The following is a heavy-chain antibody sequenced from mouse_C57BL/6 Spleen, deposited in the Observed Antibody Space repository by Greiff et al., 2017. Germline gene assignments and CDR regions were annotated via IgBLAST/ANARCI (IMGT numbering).Heavy chain of an antibody. CDR1: GFTFSSYA. V-gene: IGHV5-9-1*02. Sequence: EVQLVEPGEGLVKPGGSLKLSCAASGFTFSSYAMSWVRQTPEKRLEWVAYISSGGDYIYYADTVRGRFTFSRDNARNTLYLQMSSLKSEDSAMYYCTRGRGYLDYWGQGTTLTVSS. D-gene: IGHD2-2*01. J-gene: IGHJ2*01. CDR3: TRGRGYLDY. CDR2: ISSGGDYI.